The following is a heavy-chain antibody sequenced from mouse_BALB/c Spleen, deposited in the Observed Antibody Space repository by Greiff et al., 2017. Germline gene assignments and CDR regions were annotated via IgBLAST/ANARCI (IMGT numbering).Heavy chain of an antibody. CDR3: ARGLLRESYAMDY. Sequence: EVHLVESGGGLVKPGGSLKLSCAASGFTFSDYYMYWVRQTPEKRLEWVATISDGGSYTYYPDSVKGRFTISRDNAKNNLYLQMSSLKSEDTAMYYCARGLLRESYAMDYWGQGTSVTVSS. J-gene: IGHJ4*01. CDR1: GFTFSDYY. D-gene: IGHD1-1*01. CDR2: ISDGGSYT. V-gene: IGHV5-4*02.